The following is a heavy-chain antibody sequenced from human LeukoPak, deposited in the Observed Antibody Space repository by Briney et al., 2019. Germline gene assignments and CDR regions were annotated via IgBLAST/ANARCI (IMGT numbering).Heavy chain of an antibody. CDR3: ARPNGGNDAFDI. CDR1: GYSISSGYY. J-gene: IGHJ3*02. V-gene: IGHV4-38-2*02. D-gene: IGHD4-23*01. CDR2: IYHSGST. Sequence: SETLSLTCTVSGYSISSGYYWGWIRQPPGKGLEWIGSIYHSGSTYYNPSLKSRVTISVDTSKNQFSLKLSSVTAADTAVYYCARPNGGNDAFDIWGQGTMVTVSS.